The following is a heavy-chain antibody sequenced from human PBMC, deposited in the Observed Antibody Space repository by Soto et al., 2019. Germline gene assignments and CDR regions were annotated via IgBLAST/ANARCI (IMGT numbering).Heavy chain of an antibody. J-gene: IGHJ4*02. D-gene: IGHD3-10*01. CDR2: IYPGDSDT. CDR1: GYSFTSYW. CDR3: ARHVTDFEEVWFGESKLDDTYYFDY. Sequence: PGESLKISCKGSGYSFTSYWIGWVRQMPGKGLEWMGIIYPGDSDTRYSPSFQGQVTISADKSISTAYLQWSSLKASDTAMYYCARHVTDFEEVWFGESKLDDTYYFDYWGQGTLVTVSS. V-gene: IGHV5-51*01.